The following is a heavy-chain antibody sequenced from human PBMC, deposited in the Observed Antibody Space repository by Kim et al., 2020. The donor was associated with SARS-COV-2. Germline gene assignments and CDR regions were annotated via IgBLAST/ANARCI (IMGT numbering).Heavy chain of an antibody. Sequence: GGSLRLSCTASGFTFTNYALTWVRQAPGKGLEWVSGIGFGDDNKIHYADSVKGRFTISRDTSKNTVYMQLNNLRGEATAVYYCATYRFGYGIGVWGQGTTVTVSS. J-gene: IGHJ6*02. CDR2: IGFGDDNKI. CDR3: ATYRFGYGIGV. V-gene: IGHV3-23*01. D-gene: IGHD5-18*01. CDR1: GFTFTNYA.